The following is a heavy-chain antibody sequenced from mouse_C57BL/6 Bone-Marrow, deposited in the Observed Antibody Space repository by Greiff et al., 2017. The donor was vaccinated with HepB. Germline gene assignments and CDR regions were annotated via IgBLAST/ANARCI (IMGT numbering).Heavy chain of an antibody. CDR3: ARRRGGYFDV. CDR2: ISSGSSAI. V-gene: IGHV5-17*01. J-gene: IGHJ1*03. CDR1: GFTFSDYG. Sequence: EVQVVESGGGLVKPGGSLKLSCAASGFTFSDYGMHWVRQAPEKGLEWVAYISSGSSAIYYADTVKGRFTFSRDNAKNTLFLQMTSLRSEDTAMYYCARRRGGYFDVWGTGTTVTVSS.